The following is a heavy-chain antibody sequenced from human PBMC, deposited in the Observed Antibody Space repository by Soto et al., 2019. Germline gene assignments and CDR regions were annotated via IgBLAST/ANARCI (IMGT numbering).Heavy chain of an antibody. J-gene: IGHJ4*02. V-gene: IGHV3-23*01. CDR3: AKDHTYYYGGNKTPYFDY. CDR2: ISGGGRST. CDR1: GFTFVDYA. Sequence: EVQLLESGGALVQPGGSLRLSCAASGFTFVDYAINWVRQAPGQGLEWVSGISGGGRSTYYADSVRGRFTISRDNSNNTVYLQMNGLTAEDTAIYFCAKDHTYYYGGNKTPYFDYWGQGTLVTVSS. D-gene: IGHD3-10*01.